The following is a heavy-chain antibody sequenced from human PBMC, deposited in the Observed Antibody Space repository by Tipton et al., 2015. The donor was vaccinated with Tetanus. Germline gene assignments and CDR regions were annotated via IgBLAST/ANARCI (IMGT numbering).Heavy chain of an antibody. J-gene: IGHJ4*02. Sequence: SLRLSCAASGFTFSSYWMHWVRQAPGKGLVWVSRIKTDDSTTIYADSVKGRFTISRDNAKNTLYLQMNSLRAEDTAVYYCAKAGLDIVVEPVAIHFDYWGQGTLVTVSS. V-gene: IGHV3-74*01. CDR3: AKAGLDIVVEPVAIHFDY. CDR2: IKTDDSTT. D-gene: IGHD2-2*01. CDR1: GFTFSSYW.